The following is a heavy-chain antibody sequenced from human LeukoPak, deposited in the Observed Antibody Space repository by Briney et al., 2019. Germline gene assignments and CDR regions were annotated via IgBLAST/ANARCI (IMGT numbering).Heavy chain of an antibody. D-gene: IGHD3-3*01. CDR3: ARDYYDFWSGYSPDYFDY. V-gene: IGHV3-7*03. J-gene: IGHJ4*02. CDR2: IKQDGSEK. CDR1: GFTFSSYW. Sequence: PGGSLRLSCATSGFTFSSYWMSWVRQAPGKGLEWVANIKQDGSEKYYVDSVKGRFTISRDNAKNSLYLQMNSLRAEDTAVYYCARDYYDFWSGYSPDYFDYWGQGTLVTVSS.